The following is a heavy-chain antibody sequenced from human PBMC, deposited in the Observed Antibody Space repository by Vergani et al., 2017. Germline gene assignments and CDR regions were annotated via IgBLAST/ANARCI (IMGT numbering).Heavy chain of an antibody. V-gene: IGHV3-7*01. CDR1: GFISSSYW. J-gene: IGHJ6*02. D-gene: IGHD3-10*01. Sequence: EVQLVESGGDWVQRGGSLRLSCAASGFISSSYWMSWVRQAPGKGLEWVANVNQDGSEKYYVDSVRGRFTISRDNAKNSIYLQMNSLRAEDTAVYFCVRVQLIRRGSGNYGINNYHGMDVWGQGTTVIVSS. CDR2: VNQDGSEK. CDR3: VRVQLIRRGSGNYGINNYHGMDV.